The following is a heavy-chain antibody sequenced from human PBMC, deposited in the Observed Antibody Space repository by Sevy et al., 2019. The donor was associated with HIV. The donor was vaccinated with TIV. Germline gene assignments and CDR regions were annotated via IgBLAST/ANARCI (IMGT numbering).Heavy chain of an antibody. CDR3: ARDFSSKGGNWFDP. J-gene: IGHJ5*02. D-gene: IGHD6-13*01. CDR2: IWYDGSNK. Sequence: GGSLRLSCAASGFTFSSYGMHWVRQAPGKGLEWVAAIWYDGSNKYYADSVKGRFTISRDNSKNTLYLQMNSLRAEDTAVYYCARDFSSKGGNWFDPWGQGTLVTVSS. CDR1: GFTFSSYG. V-gene: IGHV3-33*01.